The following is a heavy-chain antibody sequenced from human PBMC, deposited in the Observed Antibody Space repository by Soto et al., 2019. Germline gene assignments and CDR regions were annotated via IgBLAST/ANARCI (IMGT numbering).Heavy chain of an antibody. CDR3: ARGYCSGGSCYLLHFDY. V-gene: IGHV4-31*03. CDR1: GGSISSGGYY. CDR2: IYYSGST. D-gene: IGHD2-15*01. Sequence: NPSETLSLTCTVSGGSISSGGYYWSWIRQHPGKGLEWIGYIYYSGSTYYNPSLKSRVTISVDTSKNQFSLKLSSVTAADTAVYYCARGYCSGGSCYLLHFDYWGQGTLVTVSS. J-gene: IGHJ4*02.